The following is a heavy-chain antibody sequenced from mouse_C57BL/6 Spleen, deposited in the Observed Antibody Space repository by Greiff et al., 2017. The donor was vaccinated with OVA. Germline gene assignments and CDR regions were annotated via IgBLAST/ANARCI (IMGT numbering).Heavy chain of an antibody. Sequence: QVQLQQSGAELVRPGTSVKVSCKASGYAFTNYLIEWVKQRPGPGLEWIGVINPGSGGTNYNEKFKGKATLTADKSSSTAYMQLSSLTSEDSAVDSCARETTVVEGGYFDYWGQGTTLTVSS. CDR1: GYAFTNYL. CDR2: INPGSGGT. J-gene: IGHJ2*01. V-gene: IGHV1-54*01. CDR3: ARETTVVEGGYFDY. D-gene: IGHD1-1*01.